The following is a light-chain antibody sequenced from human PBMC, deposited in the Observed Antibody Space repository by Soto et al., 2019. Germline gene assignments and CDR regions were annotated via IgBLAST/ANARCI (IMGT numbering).Light chain of an antibody. CDR2: TAS. CDR3: QQANSFPYT. J-gene: IGKJ2*01. V-gene: IGKV1-12*01. Sequence: DIQMTQSPSFVSASVGDRVTITCRASQDISTWLAWYQQKPGRAPNLLIYTASSLQSGVPSRFSGSGSGTHFTLTISSLQPEDFATYYCQQANSFPYTFGQGTKLEIK. CDR1: QDISTW.